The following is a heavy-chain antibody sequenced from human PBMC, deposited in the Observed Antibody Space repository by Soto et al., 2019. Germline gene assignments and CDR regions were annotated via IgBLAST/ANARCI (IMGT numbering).Heavy chain of an antibody. V-gene: IGHV4-59*01. J-gene: IGHJ3*01. CDR2: IYYAGNI. D-gene: IGHD1-26*01. CDR1: GGSISGYY. Sequence: QVQLQESGPGLVKPSETLSLTCTVSGGSISGYYWSWIRQPPGKGLEWIGNIYYAGNIKYNPSLKSRVTMSVDTSKNQFSLNLGSMTAADTAVYYCARDRGGVGARVAFDVWGQGTMVTVSP. CDR3: ARDRGGVGARVAFDV.